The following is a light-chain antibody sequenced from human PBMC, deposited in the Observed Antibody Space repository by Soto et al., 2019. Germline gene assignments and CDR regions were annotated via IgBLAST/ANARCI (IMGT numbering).Light chain of an antibody. Sequence: QSALTQPRSVSGSPGQSVTISCTGTSSDVGGYNYVSWYQQHPGKAPKLMIYDVTKRPSGVPDRFSGSKSGNTASLIISGLQAEDEADYYCSSYAGSYTLIFGGGTQLTVL. J-gene: IGLJ2*01. CDR1: SSDVGGYNY. CDR2: DVT. V-gene: IGLV2-11*01. CDR3: SSYAGSYTLI.